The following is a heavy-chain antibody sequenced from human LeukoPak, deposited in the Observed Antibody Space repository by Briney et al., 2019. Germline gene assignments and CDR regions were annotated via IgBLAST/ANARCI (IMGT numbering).Heavy chain of an antibody. CDR1: GVSIRSHY. CDR2: IYSSGSA. CDR3: ARRSVEMATYDY. J-gene: IGHJ4*02. Sequence: PSETLSLTCAVSGVSIRSHYWSWIRQAPGKGLEWMGFIYSSGSANYNPSLKSRLTISIDTSKNQFSLRLTSVTAADTAVYYCARRSVEMATYDYWGQGTLVTVSS. V-gene: IGHV4-59*11. D-gene: IGHD5-24*01.